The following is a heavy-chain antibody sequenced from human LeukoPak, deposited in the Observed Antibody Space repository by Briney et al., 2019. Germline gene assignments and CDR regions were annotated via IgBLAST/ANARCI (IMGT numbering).Heavy chain of an antibody. V-gene: IGHV3-23*01. Sequence: GGSLRLSCAASGFTFSSYGMSWVRQAPGKGREWVSAISGSGGSTYYADSVKGRFTISRDNSKNSLYLQMNSLRTEDTALYYCAKGYYYMDVWGKGTTVTVPS. CDR3: AKGYYYMDV. J-gene: IGHJ6*03. CDR1: GFTFSSYG. CDR2: ISGSGGST.